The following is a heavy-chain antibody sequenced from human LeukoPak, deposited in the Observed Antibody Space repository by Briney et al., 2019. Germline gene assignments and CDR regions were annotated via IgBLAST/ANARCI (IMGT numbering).Heavy chain of an antibody. D-gene: IGHD3-3*01. CDR3: ATVRGGSRYYLFGSDAFDI. J-gene: IGHJ3*02. Sequence: SVKVSCKASGRTFSSYAISWVRQAPGQGLEWMGGIIPIFGTANYAQKFQGRVTITADESTSTAYMELSSLRSEDTAVYYCATVRGGSRYYLFGSDAFDIWGQGTMVTVSS. CDR2: IIPIFGTA. CDR1: GRTFSSYA. V-gene: IGHV1-69*13.